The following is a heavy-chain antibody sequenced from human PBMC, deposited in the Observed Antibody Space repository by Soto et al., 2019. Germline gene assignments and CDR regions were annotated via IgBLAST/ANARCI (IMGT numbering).Heavy chain of an antibody. J-gene: IGHJ5*02. D-gene: IGHD2-15*01. CDR1: GGSISSYY. V-gene: IGHV4-59*01. CDR2: IYYSGST. CDR3: ARCQDSFDDSPLQP. Sequence: KPSETLSLTCTVSGGSISSYYWSWIRQPPGKGLEWIGYIYYSGSTNYNPSLKSRVTVSVDTSKNQFSLKLSSVTAADTAVYYRARCQDSFDDSPLQPWSQGTLVTVSS.